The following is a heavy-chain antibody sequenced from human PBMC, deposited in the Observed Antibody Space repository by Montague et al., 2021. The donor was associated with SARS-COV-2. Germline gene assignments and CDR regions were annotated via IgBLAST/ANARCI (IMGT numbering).Heavy chain of an antibody. Sequence: SETLSLTCAVSGYSISSSNWWGWIRQPPGKGLEWIGYIYYSGSTYYNPSLKSRVTMSVDTSKNQFSLKLSSVTAVDTAVYYCATGFSGYSSSWFDKPLLEVEHAGPKFDYWGQGALVTVSS. J-gene: IGHJ4*02. CDR2: IYYSGST. D-gene: IGHD6-13*01. V-gene: IGHV4-28*01. CDR3: ATGFSGYSSSWFDKPLLEVEHAGPKFDY. CDR1: GYSISSSNW.